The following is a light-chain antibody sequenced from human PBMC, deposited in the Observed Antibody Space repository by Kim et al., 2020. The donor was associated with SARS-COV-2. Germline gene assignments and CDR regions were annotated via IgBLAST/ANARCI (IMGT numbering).Light chain of an antibody. CDR2: YDS. Sequence: APGKTARITCGGNNMGSKSVHWYQQKPGQAPVLVIYYDSDRPLGIPERFSGSNSGNTATLTISRVEAGDEADYYCQVWDSSSDHRVFGTGTKVTVL. V-gene: IGLV3-21*04. CDR1: NMGSKS. CDR3: QVWDSSSDHRV. J-gene: IGLJ1*01.